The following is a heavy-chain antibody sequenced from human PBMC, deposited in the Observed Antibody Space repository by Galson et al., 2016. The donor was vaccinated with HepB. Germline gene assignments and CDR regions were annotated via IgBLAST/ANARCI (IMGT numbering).Heavy chain of an antibody. CDR1: GFTFINFA. V-gene: IGHV3-23*01. J-gene: IGHJ5*02. Sequence: SLRLSCAASGFTFINFAMSCVRQAPGKGLEWVSAISTTGHVTYYADSVKGRLTISRDNSKDTLYLQMNSLRAEATAVYYCAKRVGAAARGWFDPWGQGTLVTVSS. CDR3: AKRVGAAARGWFDP. D-gene: IGHD1-26*01. CDR2: ISTTGHVT.